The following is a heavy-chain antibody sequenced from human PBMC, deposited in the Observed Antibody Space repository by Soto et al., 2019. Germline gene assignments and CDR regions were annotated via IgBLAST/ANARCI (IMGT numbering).Heavy chain of an antibody. D-gene: IGHD2-15*01. Sequence: LKISCKTSGYSFISYWVAWVRQLPGKGLEWMGTFYPGDSTSTYSPSFQGQVTISVDKSISTAYLQLSSLKASDTAMYYCARIIGYCRNNDCSWTFDIWGQGTMVTVSS. CDR3: ARIIGYCRNNDCSWTFDI. CDR1: GYSFISYW. V-gene: IGHV5-51*01. CDR2: FYPGDSTS. J-gene: IGHJ3*02.